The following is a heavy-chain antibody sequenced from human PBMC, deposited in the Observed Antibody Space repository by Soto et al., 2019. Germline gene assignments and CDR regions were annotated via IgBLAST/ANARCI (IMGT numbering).Heavy chain of an antibody. CDR1: GFGFSTHA. CDR3: AKGFDYGDTEHIDH. V-gene: IGHV3-23*01. Sequence: QPGGSLRLSCASSGFGFSTHALSWVRQAPGKGLEWLSSITNTGITTHYADSVKGRFTISRENSRNTLHLQMNNLRVDDTAVYCAKGFDYGDTEHIDHWGQGTLVTVSS. D-gene: IGHD4-17*01. CDR2: ITNTGITT. J-gene: IGHJ4*02.